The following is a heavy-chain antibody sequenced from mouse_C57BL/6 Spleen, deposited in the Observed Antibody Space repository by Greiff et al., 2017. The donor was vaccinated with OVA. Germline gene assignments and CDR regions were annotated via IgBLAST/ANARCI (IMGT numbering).Heavy chain of an antibody. CDR1: GYTFTSYW. V-gene: IGHV1-55*01. CDR2: IYPGSGST. CDR3: ARRGNWYFDV. J-gene: IGHJ1*03. Sequence: QVQLQQPGAELVKPGASVKLSCKASGYTFTSYWITWVKQRPGQGLEWIGDIYPGSGSTNYNEKFKSKATLTVDTSSSTAYMQLSSLTSEDSAVYYCARRGNWYFDVWGTGTTVTVSS.